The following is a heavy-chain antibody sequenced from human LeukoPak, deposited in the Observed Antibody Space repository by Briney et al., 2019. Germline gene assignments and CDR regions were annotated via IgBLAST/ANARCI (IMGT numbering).Heavy chain of an antibody. V-gene: IGHV3-30*02. CDR2: IRYDGNNK. Sequence: GGSLRLSCAASGFTLSSYGVHWVRQAPGKGLEWVAFIRYDGNNKYYADSVKGRFTISRDASKNTLYLQMNSLRLEDTAMYYCAKDLSWNGDYWGQGTLVTVSS. CDR3: AKDLSWNGDY. CDR1: GFTLSSYG. D-gene: IGHD1-1*01. J-gene: IGHJ4*02.